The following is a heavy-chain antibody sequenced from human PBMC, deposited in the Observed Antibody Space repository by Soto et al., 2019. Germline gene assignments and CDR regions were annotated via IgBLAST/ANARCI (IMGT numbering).Heavy chain of an antibody. CDR3: SRVNFWSGSPINGMDV. D-gene: IGHD3-3*01. J-gene: IGHJ6*02. CDR2: INPSGGST. Sequence: AASVKVSCKASGYTFTSYYMHWVRQAPGQGLEWMGIINPSGGSTSYAQKFQGRVTMTRDTSTSTVYMELSSLRSEDTAVYYCSRVNFWSGSPINGMDVWGQGTTVTVSS. V-gene: IGHV1-46*01. CDR1: GYTFTSYY.